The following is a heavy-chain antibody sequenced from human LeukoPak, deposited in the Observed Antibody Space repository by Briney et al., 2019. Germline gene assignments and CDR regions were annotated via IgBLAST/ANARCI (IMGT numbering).Heavy chain of an antibody. J-gene: IGHJ4*02. Sequence: SETLSLTCTVSGGSISSSSYYWGWLRQPPGKGLEWIGSIYYSGSTYYNPSLKSRVTISVDTSKNQFSLKLSSVTAADTAVYYCATDGAAAGTLSYWGQGTLVTVSS. CDR1: GGSISSSSYY. V-gene: IGHV4-39*01. CDR2: IYYSGST. D-gene: IGHD6-13*01. CDR3: ATDGAAAGTLSY.